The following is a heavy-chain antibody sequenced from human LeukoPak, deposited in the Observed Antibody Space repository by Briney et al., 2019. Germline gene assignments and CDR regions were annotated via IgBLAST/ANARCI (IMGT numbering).Heavy chain of an antibody. CDR3: ARGLGHDYGDYLDY. J-gene: IGHJ4*02. V-gene: IGHV3-21*01. Sequence: GGSLRLSCAASGFTFSSYSMNWVRQAPGKGLEWVSSISSSSSYIYYADSVEGRFTISRDNAKNSLYLQMNSLRAEDTAVYYCARGLGHDYGDYLDYWGQGTLVTVSS. CDR1: GFTFSSYS. D-gene: IGHD4-17*01. CDR2: ISSSSSYI.